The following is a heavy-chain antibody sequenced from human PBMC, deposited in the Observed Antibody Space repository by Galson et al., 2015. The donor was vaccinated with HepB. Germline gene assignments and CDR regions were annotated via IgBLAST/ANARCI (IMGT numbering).Heavy chain of an antibody. Sequence: SVKVSCKASGYTFTGYYMHWVRQAPGQGLEWMGWINPNSGGTNYAQKFQGRVTMTRDTSISTAYMELSRLRSDDTAVYYCARAGGKCSGGSCFVDDYWGQGTLVTVSS. CDR3: ARAGGKCSGGSCFVDDY. D-gene: IGHD2-15*01. J-gene: IGHJ4*02. V-gene: IGHV1-2*02. CDR1: GYTFTGYY. CDR2: INPNSGGT.